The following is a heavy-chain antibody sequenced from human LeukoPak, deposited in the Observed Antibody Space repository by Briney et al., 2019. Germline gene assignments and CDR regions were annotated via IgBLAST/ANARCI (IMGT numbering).Heavy chain of an antibody. CDR1: GYSFTSYW. J-gene: IGHJ4*02. Sequence: GESLKISCKGSGYSFTSYWIGWVRQMPGKGLEWMGIIYPGDSDTRYSPSFQGQVTISADKSISTAYLQWSSLKASDTAMYYCATSEYCSGGSCPLDYWGQGTLVTVSS. CDR3: ATSEYCSGGSCPLDY. CDR2: IYPGDSDT. V-gene: IGHV5-51*01. D-gene: IGHD2-15*01.